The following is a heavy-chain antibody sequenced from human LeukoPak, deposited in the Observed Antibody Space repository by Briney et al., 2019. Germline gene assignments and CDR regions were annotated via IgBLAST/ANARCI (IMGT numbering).Heavy chain of an antibody. CDR1: GFTFSSFD. Sequence: GGSLRLSCAASGFTFSSFDMSWVRQAPGKGLEWVSVISGNSETTYYADSVKGQFAISTDNSKHSLVPLQNHRRAWDTAVYYCAKDSRRFDYWGQGTLVTVSS. V-gene: IGHV3-23*01. CDR3: AKDSRRFDY. CDR2: ISGNSETT. J-gene: IGHJ4*02.